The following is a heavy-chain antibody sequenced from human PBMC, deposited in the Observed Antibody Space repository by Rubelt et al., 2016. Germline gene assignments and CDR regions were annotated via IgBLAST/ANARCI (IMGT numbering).Heavy chain of an antibody. J-gene: IGHJ4*02. D-gene: IGHD6-6*01. CDR2: VYYSGST. V-gene: IGHV4-39*07. Sequence: QLQLQESGPGLVKPSETLSLTCTVSGGSISSSSYYWAWIRQPPGKGLEWIGSVYYSGSTSYNPSLKSRGTISVDTSKNQFSLRLSAVTAADPAVYYCGRSPPSSSSAPDYWGQGTLVTVSS. CDR3: GRSPPSSSSAPDY. CDR1: GGSISSSSYY.